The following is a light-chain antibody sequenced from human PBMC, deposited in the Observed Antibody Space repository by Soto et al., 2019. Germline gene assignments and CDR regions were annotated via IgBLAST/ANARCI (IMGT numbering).Light chain of an antibody. J-gene: IGKJ3*01. Sequence: DIVLTQSPATLSLSPGERATLSCRASQSVSSYLAWYQQKPGQAPRLLIYEASNRATGIPARFSGSGSGTDFTLTITSLEPEDFAVYYCQQRSDWPLTFGPGTKVDIK. CDR1: QSVSSY. V-gene: IGKV3-11*01. CDR3: QQRSDWPLT. CDR2: EAS.